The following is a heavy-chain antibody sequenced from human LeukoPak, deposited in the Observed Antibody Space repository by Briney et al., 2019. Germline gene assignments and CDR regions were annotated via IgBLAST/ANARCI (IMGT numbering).Heavy chain of an antibody. Sequence: PSETLSLTCTVSFVSISSYYWSCIRQPPGKGLEWIGYIYYSGSTNYNPSLKSRVTISVDTSKNQFSLKLSSVTAADTAVYYCARVGYGDYSNWFDPWGQGTLVTVSS. CDR1: FVSISSYY. D-gene: IGHD4-17*01. CDR3: ARVGYGDYSNWFDP. CDR2: IYYSGST. J-gene: IGHJ5*02. V-gene: IGHV4-59*01.